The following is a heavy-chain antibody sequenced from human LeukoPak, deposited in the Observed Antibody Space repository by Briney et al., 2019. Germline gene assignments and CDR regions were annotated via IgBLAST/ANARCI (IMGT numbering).Heavy chain of an antibody. D-gene: IGHD6-13*01. CDR3: AGHSRGWFDP. J-gene: IGHJ5*02. Sequence: PSQTLSLTCTVSGGSINSDSYYWSWIRQPAGKGLEWIGRIYTSGRTNYNPSLKSRVTISVDTSKNQFSLKLRSVTAADTAVYYCAGHSRGWFDPWGQGTLVTVSS. CDR2: IYTSGRT. CDR1: GGSINSDSYY. V-gene: IGHV4-61*02.